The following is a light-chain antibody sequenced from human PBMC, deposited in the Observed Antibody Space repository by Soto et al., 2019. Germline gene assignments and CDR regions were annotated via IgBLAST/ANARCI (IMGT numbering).Light chain of an antibody. V-gene: IGLV1-47*01. J-gene: IGLJ1*01. CDR1: SSNIKSNY. CDR2: RND. CDR3: ATWDDSLSGYV. Sequence: QSVLTQPPSASGTPGQRVTISCSGSSSNIKSNYVYWYQQLPGTAPKLLIYRNDQRPSGVPDRFSGSKSGTSASLAISGRRYEDEADYYCATWDDSLSGYVFGTGTKLTVL.